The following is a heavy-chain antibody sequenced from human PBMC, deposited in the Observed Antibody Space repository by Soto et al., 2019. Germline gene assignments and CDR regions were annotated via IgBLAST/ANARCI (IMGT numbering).Heavy chain of an antibody. J-gene: IGHJ3*02. V-gene: IGHV1-18*01. CDR1: GYSFLSYD. Sequence: QVQLVQSGAEVKKPGASVKVSCKASGYSFLSYDISWVRQAPGQGLEWMGWISTDNGNTNYAQKVQGRVTMTKDTSTRTAYMELRSLRSDDTAVYYCARGMDDAFDIWGQGTMVTVSS. CDR3: ARGMDDAFDI. CDR2: ISTDNGNT.